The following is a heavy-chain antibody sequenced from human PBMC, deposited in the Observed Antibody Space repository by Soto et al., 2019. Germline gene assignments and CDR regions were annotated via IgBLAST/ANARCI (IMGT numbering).Heavy chain of an antibody. CDR1: GYSFTTSW. V-gene: IGHV5-51*01. Sequence: GESLKISCKGSGYSFTTSWIGWVRQMPGKGLEWMGIIYPGDSDTRYSPSFQGQVTISADKAISNAYLQWSSRKASDTARYYCARRHTSSSGEWFDPWGQGTLVTVSS. CDR2: IYPGDSDT. D-gene: IGHD6-6*01. CDR3: ARRHTSSSGEWFDP. J-gene: IGHJ5*02.